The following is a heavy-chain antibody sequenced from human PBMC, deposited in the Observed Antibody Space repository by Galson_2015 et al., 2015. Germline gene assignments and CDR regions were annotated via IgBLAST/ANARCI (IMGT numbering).Heavy chain of an antibody. CDR3: AKGRLAVAGYIDY. CDR1: GFTFDDHA. CDR2: ISWNSGSI. V-gene: IGHV3-9*01. Sequence: SLRLSCAASGFTFDDHAMHWVRHAPGKGLEWVSGISWNSGSIGYADSVKGRFTISRDNAKNSLYLQMNSLRAEDTALYYCAKGRLAVAGYIDYWGQGTLVTVSS. J-gene: IGHJ4*02. D-gene: IGHD6-19*01.